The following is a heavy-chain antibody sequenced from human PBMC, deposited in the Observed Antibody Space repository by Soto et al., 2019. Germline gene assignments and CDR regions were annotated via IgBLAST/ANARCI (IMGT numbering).Heavy chain of an antibody. V-gene: IGHV3-11*03. D-gene: IGHD6-13*01. J-gene: IGHJ4*02. CDR3: VRRFVAADKVNYFDY. Sequence: GGSLRLSCAASGFTFSDYYMNWFRQGPGKGLEWLSYVSSGGYTSYADSVKGRFTISRDTAKRSLYLEMNSLRTEDTAVYYCVRRFVAADKVNYFDYWGLGTLVTVS. CDR2: VSSGGYT. CDR1: GFTFSDYY.